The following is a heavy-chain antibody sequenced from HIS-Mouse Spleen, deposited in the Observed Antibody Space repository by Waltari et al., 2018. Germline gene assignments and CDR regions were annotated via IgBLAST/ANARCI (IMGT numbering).Heavy chain of an antibody. J-gene: IGHJ3*02. Sequence: QVQLQESGPGLVKPSETLSLTCTVSGGSISSYYWSWIRQPAGKGLEWIGGIYTSGSTNHNPSIKSRVTMSVDTSKNQFSLKLSSVTAADTAVYYCARDFHDFWSGYYGGDKKHDAFDIWGQGTMVTVSS. CDR2: IYTSGST. CDR1: GGSISSYY. V-gene: IGHV4-4*07. D-gene: IGHD3-3*01. CDR3: ARDFHDFWSGYYGGDKKHDAFDI.